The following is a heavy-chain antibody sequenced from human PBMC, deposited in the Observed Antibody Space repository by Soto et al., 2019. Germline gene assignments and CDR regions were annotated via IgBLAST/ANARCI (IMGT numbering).Heavy chain of an antibody. D-gene: IGHD3-10*01. J-gene: IGHJ6*02. V-gene: IGHV1-2*04. CDR2: INPNSGGT. CDR3: ARETSGFGWCGELVYGMDV. Sequence: QVQLVQSGAEVKKPGASVKVSCKASGYTFTGYYMHWVRQAPGQGLEWMGCINPNSGGTNYAQKFQGWVTMTRDTSISTAYMELSRLRSDDTAVYYCARETSGFGWCGELVYGMDVWGQGTTVTVSS. CDR1: GYTFTGYY.